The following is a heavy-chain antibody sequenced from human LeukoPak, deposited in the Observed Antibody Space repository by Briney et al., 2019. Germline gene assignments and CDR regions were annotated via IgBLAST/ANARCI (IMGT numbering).Heavy chain of an antibody. D-gene: IGHD3-22*01. CDR3: ARDTYYYDSSGLDY. V-gene: IGHV1-18*01. CDR1: GYTFTSYG. CDR2: ISAYNGNT. J-gene: IGHJ4*02. Sequence: GASVKVSCKASGYTFTSYGISWVRQAPGQGLEWMGWISAYNGNTNYAQKLQGRVTMTTDTSTSTAYMELRSLRSDDTDVYYCARDTYYYDSSGLDYWGQGTLVTVSS.